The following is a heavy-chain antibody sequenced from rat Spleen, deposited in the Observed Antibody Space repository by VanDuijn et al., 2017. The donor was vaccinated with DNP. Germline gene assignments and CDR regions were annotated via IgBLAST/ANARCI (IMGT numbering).Heavy chain of an antibody. D-gene: IGHD4-2*01. CDR2: ISTNGGGT. CDR1: GFTFSDFP. Sequence: EVQLVESGGGLVQPGGSMKLSCAASGFTFSDFPMAWVRQTPTKGLEWFATISTNGGGTYYRDSVRGRFTISRDNAEDNLFLQMNSLRSEDTATYYCTRATGVDYWGQGVMVTVSS. V-gene: IGHV5-46*01. CDR3: TRATGVDY. J-gene: IGHJ2*01.